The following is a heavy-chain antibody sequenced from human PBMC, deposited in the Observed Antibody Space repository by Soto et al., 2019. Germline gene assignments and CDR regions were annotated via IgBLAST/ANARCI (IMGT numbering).Heavy chain of an antibody. CDR1: GYTFTSYG. V-gene: IGHV1-18*04. CDR2: ISGYNDNT. J-gene: IGHJ6*02. CDR3: ARNVTRIADSDYGMDV. D-gene: IGHD2-15*01. Sequence: QVQLVQSGAEVKKPGASVKVSCKASGYTFTSYGINWVRQAPGQGLEWMGWISGYNDNTNDAQRLQGRVTMTTDTATSTAYMELRSLGSDDTAVYYCARNVTRIADSDYGMDVWCQGTTVTVSS.